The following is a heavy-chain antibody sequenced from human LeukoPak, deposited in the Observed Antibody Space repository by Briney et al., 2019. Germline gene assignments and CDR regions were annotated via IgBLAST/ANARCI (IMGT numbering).Heavy chain of an antibody. CDR2: SRYKTKSFST. J-gene: IGHJ4*02. D-gene: IGHD4-17*01. Sequence: GGSLRLSCAASGFTFSDHYMDWVRQAPGKGLEWVGRSRYKTKSFSTDYAASVKGRFTISRDDSKNSLYLQMSSLKTEDTAVYYCTRANYGEPDHWGQGTLVTVSS. V-gene: IGHV3-72*01. CDR3: TRANYGEPDH. CDR1: GFTFSDHY.